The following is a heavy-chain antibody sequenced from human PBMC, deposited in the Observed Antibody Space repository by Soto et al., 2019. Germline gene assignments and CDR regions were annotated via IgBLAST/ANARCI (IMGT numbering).Heavy chain of an antibody. CDR1: GYTFTSYG. D-gene: IGHD3-16*02. CDR2: ISAYNGNT. J-gene: IGHJ6*03. V-gene: IGHV1-18*01. CDR3: ARGALSPGAEYYYYMDV. Sequence: GASVKVSCKASGYTFTSYGISWVRQAPEQGLEWMGWISAYNGNTNYAQKLQGRVTMTTDTSTSTAYMELRSLRSDDTAVYYCARGALSPGAEYYYYMDVWGKGTTVTVSS.